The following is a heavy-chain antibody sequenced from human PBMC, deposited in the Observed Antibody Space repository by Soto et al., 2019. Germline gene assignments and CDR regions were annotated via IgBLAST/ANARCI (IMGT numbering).Heavy chain of an antibody. V-gene: IGHV4-30-4*01. CDR1: GVSITSGDYY. J-gene: IGHJ5*02. CDR2: IYYSGNS. CDR3: ASFGVASMNWFDP. D-gene: IGHD3-3*01. Sequence: QVQLQESGPGLAETLSLTCTVSGVSITSGDYYWNWIRQPPGKGLEWIGSIYYSGNSYYNPSLKSRVTMSLDTSKNQFSLKLTSVTAADTAVYYCASFGVASMNWFDPWGQGTLVTVSS.